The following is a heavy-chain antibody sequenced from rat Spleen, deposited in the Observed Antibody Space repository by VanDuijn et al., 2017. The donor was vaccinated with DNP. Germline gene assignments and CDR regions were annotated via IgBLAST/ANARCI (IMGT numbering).Heavy chain of an antibody. CDR1: GFTFSDYS. J-gene: IGHJ4*01. CDR2: IIYDGSGT. D-gene: IGHD1-2*01. Sequence: EVQLVESGGGLVQPGRSLKLSCEASGFTFSDYSMAWVRQAPKKGLEWVAMIIYDGSGTYYGDSVKGRFTISRDNAKNTLHLQMDSLRSEDTATYYCATHGSIATISTGAMDVWGQGTSVTASS. CDR3: ATHGSIATISTGAMDV. V-gene: IGHV5S10*01.